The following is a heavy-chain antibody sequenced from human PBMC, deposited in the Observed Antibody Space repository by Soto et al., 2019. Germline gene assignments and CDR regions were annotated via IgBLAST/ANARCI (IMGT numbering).Heavy chain of an antibody. Sequence: GGSLRLSCAASGFTFDDYAMHWVRQAPGKGLEWVSGISWNSGSIGYADSVKGRFTISRDNAKNSLYLQMNSLRAEDTALYYCAKEVAATTLDDAFDIWGQGTMVTVSS. J-gene: IGHJ3*02. CDR2: ISWNSGSI. CDR3: AKEVAATTLDDAFDI. D-gene: IGHD2-15*01. CDR1: GFTFDDYA. V-gene: IGHV3-9*01.